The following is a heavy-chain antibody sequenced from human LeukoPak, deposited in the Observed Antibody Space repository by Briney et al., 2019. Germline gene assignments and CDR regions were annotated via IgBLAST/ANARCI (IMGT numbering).Heavy chain of an antibody. CDR1: GFTFSSYW. CDR3: ARDWTDTAMGVFDY. J-gene: IGHJ4*02. CDR2: IKQEGSEK. D-gene: IGHD5-18*01. Sequence: GGSLRLSCAASGFTFSSYWMSWVRQAPGKGLEWVANIKQEGSEKYYVDSVKGRFIISRDNAKNSLYLQMNSLRAEDTAVYYCARDWTDTAMGVFDYWGQGTLVTVSS. V-gene: IGHV3-7*01.